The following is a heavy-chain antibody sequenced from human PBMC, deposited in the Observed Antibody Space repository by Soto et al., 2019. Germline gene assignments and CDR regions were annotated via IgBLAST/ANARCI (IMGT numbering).Heavy chain of an antibody. CDR2: YNPVIAYG. J-gene: IGHJ5*02. CDR3: ARNSSDFYGWLDP. V-gene: IGHV1-18*04. D-gene: IGHD3-22*01. CDR1: GYTFNNYA. Sequence: QVQLLQSGAEVKEPGASVRVSCKASGYTFNNYAVSWVRQAPGQGLEWMGWYNPVIAYGQSAKKVQGRVSMTTDTSTTTAYMELKSLRSDDTAVYYCARNSSDFYGWLDPWGQGTLVTVSS.